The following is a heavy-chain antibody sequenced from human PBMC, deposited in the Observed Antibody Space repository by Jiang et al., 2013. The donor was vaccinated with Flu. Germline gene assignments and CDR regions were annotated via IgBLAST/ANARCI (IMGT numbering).Heavy chain of an antibody. CDR2: ISYDVTDK. Sequence: QLLESGGGVVQPGRSLRLSCAASGFPFSAYVMHWVRQAPGKGLQWVAFISYDVTDKYYADSVRGRFTISRDNSKNTLYLQMNSLRADDTAVYYCLRTCKSDLVPPVSSCPDYWGQGTLVTVSS. CDR3: LRTCKSDLVPPVSSCPDY. V-gene: IGHV3-30*03. J-gene: IGHJ4*02. D-gene: IGHD2-2*01. CDR1: GFPFSAYV.